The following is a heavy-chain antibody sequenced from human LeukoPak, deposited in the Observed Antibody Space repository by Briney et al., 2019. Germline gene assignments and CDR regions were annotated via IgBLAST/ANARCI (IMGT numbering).Heavy chain of an antibody. CDR3: AKGRCSGGSCPPSFDY. J-gene: IGHJ4*02. CDR1: GFTFSSYA. D-gene: IGHD2-15*01. CDR2: ISGSGGST. Sequence: GSLRLSCAASGFTFSSYAMSWVRQAPGKGLEWVSAISGSGGSTYYADSVKGRFTISRDNSKNTLYLQMNSLRAEDTAVYYCAKGRCSGGSCPPSFDYWGQGTLVTVSS. V-gene: IGHV3-23*01.